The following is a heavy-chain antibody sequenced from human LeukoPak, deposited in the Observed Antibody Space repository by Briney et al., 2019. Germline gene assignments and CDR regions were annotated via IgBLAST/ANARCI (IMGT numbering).Heavy chain of an antibody. J-gene: IGHJ4*02. V-gene: IGHV3-7*01. CDR2: IKQDGSEK. CDR1: GGSISSSSYY. Sequence: ETLSLTCTVSGGSISSSSYYWGWIRQPPGKGLEWVANIKQDGSEKYYVDSVKGRFTISRDNAKNSLYLQMNSLRAEDTAVYYCATFIEHRGYSGYGFDCWGQGTLVTVSS. D-gene: IGHD5-12*01. CDR3: ATFIEHRGYSGYGFDC.